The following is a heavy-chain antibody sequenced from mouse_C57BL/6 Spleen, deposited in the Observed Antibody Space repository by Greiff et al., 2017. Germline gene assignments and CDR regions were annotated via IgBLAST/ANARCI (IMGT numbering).Heavy chain of an antibody. D-gene: IGHD2-1*01. Sequence: VQLQQPVAELVRPGSSVKLSCKASGYTFTSYWLDWVKQRPGQGLEWIGNIYPSDSATHYNQKFKGKATLTVDKSSSPAYMQLRSLTSEDSAVYYCARDCNSPYYYAMDYWGQGTSVTGSS. CDR3: ARDCNSPYYYAMDY. CDR2: IYPSDSAT. J-gene: IGHJ4*01. CDR1: GYTFTSYW. V-gene: IGHV1-61*01.